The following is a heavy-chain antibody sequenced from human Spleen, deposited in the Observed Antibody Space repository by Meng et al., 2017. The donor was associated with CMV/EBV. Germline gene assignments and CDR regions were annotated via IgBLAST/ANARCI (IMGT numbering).Heavy chain of an antibody. J-gene: IGHJ6*02. V-gene: IGHV4-38-2*02. D-gene: IGHD3-10*01. CDR1: GGSISSYY. CDR2: IYHRGST. Sequence: SETLSLTCTVSGGSISSYYWGWVRQPPGKGLEWIASIYHRGSTSYNPSLKSRVAMSVDTSKNQFSLNLTSVTAADTAVYYCARDRLSSYYYYDMDVWGQGTTVTVSS. CDR3: ARDRLSSYYYYDMDV.